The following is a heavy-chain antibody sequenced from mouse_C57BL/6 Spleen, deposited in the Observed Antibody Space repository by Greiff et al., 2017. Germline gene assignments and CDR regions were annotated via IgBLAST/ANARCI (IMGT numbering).Heavy chain of an antibody. J-gene: IGHJ3*01. CDR1: GYTFTSYW. Sequence: QVQLQQSGAELVRPGSSVKLSCKASGYTFTSYWMDWVKQRPGQGLEWIGNIYPSDSETHYNQKFKDKATLTVDKSSSTAYMQLSSLTSEDSAVYYCARYYGNSLAWFAYWGQGALVTVSA. D-gene: IGHD2-1*01. CDR2: IYPSDSET. CDR3: ARYYGNSLAWFAY. V-gene: IGHV1-61*01.